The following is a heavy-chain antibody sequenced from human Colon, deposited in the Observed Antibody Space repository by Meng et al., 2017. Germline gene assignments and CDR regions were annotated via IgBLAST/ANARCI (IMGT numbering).Heavy chain of an antibody. D-gene: IGHD3-22*01. CDR1: GYSISSAYY. CDR3: ARADSSGSYTTGWYFDL. CDR2: IYHSGST. Sequence: SETLSLTCAVSGYSISSAYYWGWIRQPPGKGLEWIGSIYHSGSTYYNPSLKSRVTILVDTSKNQFSLKLSSVTAAATAVYYCARADSSGSYTTGWYFDLWGRGTLVTVSS. V-gene: IGHV4-38-2*01. J-gene: IGHJ2*01.